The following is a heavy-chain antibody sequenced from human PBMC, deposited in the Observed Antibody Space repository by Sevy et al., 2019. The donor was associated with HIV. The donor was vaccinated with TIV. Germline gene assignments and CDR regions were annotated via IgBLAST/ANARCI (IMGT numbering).Heavy chain of an antibody. CDR3: AGALEVVVAATPFDY. Sequence: ASVKVSCKASGYTFTSYYMHWVRQAPGQGLEWMGIINPSGGSTSYAQKFQGRVTMTRDTSTSTVYMELSSLRSEDTAVYYCAGALEVVVAATPFDYWGQGTLVTVSS. J-gene: IGHJ4*02. CDR1: GYTFTSYY. V-gene: IGHV1-46*03. D-gene: IGHD2-15*01. CDR2: INPSGGST.